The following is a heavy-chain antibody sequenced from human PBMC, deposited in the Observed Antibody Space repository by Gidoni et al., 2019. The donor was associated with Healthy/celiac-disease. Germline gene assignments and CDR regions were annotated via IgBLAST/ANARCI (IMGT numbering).Heavy chain of an antibody. V-gene: IGHV4-39*07. CDR2: IYYSGST. J-gene: IGHJ6*02. D-gene: IGHD1-26*01. Sequence: QLQLQESGPGLVKPSETLSLTCTVSAGPISSSRYYWGWIRQPPGKGLEWIGSIYYSGSTYYNPSLKSRVTISVDTSKNQFSLKLSSVTAADTAVYYCARDPQWELLNTYYYYYGMDVWGQGTTVTVSS. CDR1: AGPISSSRYY. CDR3: ARDPQWELLNTYYYYYGMDV.